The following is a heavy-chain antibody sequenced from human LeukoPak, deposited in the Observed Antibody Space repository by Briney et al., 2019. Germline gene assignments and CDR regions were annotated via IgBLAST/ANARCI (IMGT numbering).Heavy chain of an antibody. V-gene: IGHV3-74*01. D-gene: IGHD4-23*01. Sequence: GGSLRLYCAASGFTFSSYWMHWVRQAPGKGLVWVSRINSDGSSTSYADSVKGRFTISRDNAKNTLYLQMNSLRAEDTAVYYCARASRYYGGNPLYYWGQGTLVTVSS. CDR2: INSDGSST. CDR3: ARASRYYGGNPLYY. CDR1: GFTFSSYW. J-gene: IGHJ4*02.